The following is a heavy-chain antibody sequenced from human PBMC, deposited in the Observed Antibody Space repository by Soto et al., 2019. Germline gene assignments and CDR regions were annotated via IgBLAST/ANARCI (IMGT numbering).Heavy chain of an antibody. CDR1: GFSLTTGKMG. CDR3: ARMKVDSYQFYYAMDV. D-gene: IGHD3-9*01. V-gene: IGHV2-26*01. Sequence: SGPTLVNPTETLTLTCTVSGFSLTTGKMGVSWVRQPPGKALEWLAHIFSDNERSYSTSLQGRLTISKDTSGSQVVLSMTNVDPVDTATYYCARMKVDSYQFYYAMDVWGQGTTVTVSS. CDR2: IFSDNER. J-gene: IGHJ6*02.